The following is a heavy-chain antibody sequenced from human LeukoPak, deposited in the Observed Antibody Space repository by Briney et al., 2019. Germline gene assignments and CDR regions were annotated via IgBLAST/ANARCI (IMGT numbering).Heavy chain of an antibody. D-gene: IGHD3-10*01. CDR3: ARDRGPTMVRGGDY. V-gene: IGHV3-33*08. CDR2: IWHDGSYK. Sequence: GGSLRLSCAASGFTFSSYAIHWVRQAPGKGLEWVAVIWHDGSYKYYLDSVKGRFTISRDNAKNTLYLQMNNLRVEDTAVYYCARDRGPTMVRGGDYWGQGTLVTVSS. CDR1: GFTFSSYA. J-gene: IGHJ4*02.